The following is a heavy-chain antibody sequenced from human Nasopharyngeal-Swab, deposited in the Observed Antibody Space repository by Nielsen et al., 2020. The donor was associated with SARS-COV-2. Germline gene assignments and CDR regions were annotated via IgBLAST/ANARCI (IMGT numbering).Heavy chain of an antibody. D-gene: IGHD6-25*01. V-gene: IGHV1-18*01. J-gene: IGHJ4*02. CDR3: ARDSSGWFDY. CDR1: GYTLTRSG. Sequence: APLKVSCHASGYTLTRSGISWVRQAPGQGLEWMGWISAYNGNTNYAQKLQGRVTMTTDTSTSTAYMELRSLRSDDTAVYYCARDSSGWFDYWGQGTLVTVSS. CDR2: ISAYNGNT.